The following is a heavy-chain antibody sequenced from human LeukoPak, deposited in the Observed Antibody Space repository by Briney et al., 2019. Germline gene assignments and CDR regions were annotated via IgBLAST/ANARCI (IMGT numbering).Heavy chain of an antibody. CDR2: IFSSGST. Sequence: PSETLSLTCTVSGGSISSSSYHWGWIRQPPGKGLEWIGSIFSSGSTYYNPSLKSRVTISVDTSKNQFSLRLSSVTAADTAVYYCARGPPPDFDCWGQGTLVTVSS. CDR3: ARGPPPDFDC. CDR1: GGSISSSSYH. J-gene: IGHJ4*02. V-gene: IGHV4-39*07.